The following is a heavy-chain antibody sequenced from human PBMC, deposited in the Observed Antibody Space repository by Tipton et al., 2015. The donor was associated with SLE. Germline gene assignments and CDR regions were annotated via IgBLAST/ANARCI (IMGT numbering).Heavy chain of an antibody. CDR2: MSSDGSTM. Sequence: SLRLSCAASGFTLNDFHFSWIRQAPGKGLEWVSYMSSDGSTMYYADSVKGRFTMSRDNARNSLFLQLSGLRADDTAVYYCARHYYGSGSHWDFYYYYGLDVWGRGTTVTVSS. J-gene: IGHJ6*02. V-gene: IGHV3-11*04. D-gene: IGHD3-10*01. CDR3: ARHYYGSGSHWDFYYYYGLDV. CDR1: GFTLNDFH.